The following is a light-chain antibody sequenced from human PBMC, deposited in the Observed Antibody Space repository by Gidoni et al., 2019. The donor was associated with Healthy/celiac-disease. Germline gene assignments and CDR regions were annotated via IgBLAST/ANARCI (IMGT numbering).Light chain of an antibody. Sequence: SYELPQPPAVSVSPGQTARSTCSGDALPKQYAYWYQQKPGQAPVLVISKDSERPSGIPERFSGSSSGTTVTLTISGVQVEDEADYYCQSADSSVGVFGGGTKLTVL. J-gene: IGLJ2*01. CDR1: ALPKQY. CDR3: QSADSSVGV. V-gene: IGLV3-25*03. CDR2: KDS.